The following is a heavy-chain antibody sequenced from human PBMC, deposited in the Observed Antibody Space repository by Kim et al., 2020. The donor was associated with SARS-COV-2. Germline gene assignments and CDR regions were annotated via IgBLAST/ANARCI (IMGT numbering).Heavy chain of an antibody. CDR3: ARQANDYGDYQPPGGFDY. Sequence: KSRVTISVDTSKNQFALKRSSVTAADTAVYYCARQANDYGDYQPPGGFDYWGQGTLVTVSS. V-gene: IGHV4-39*01. D-gene: IGHD4-17*01. J-gene: IGHJ4*02.